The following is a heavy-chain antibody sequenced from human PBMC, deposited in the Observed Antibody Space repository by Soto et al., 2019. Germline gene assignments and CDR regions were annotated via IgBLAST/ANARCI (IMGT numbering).Heavy chain of an antibody. V-gene: IGHV3-23*01. CDR1: GFTWSRYA. CDR3: ATDLNDFCSSYQYYYYDGMDV. D-gene: IGHD3-3*01. CDR2: ISGSGGST. Sequence: EVQLLESGGGLVQPGGSLRLSCAASGFTWSRYAMSWVRQSPGKRLEWVSAISGSGGSTYDSDSEKGRFTISRDTSKNSPSLKMSGLSAEATAVYYCATDLNDFCSSYQYYYYDGMDVWGQGTTVTVSS. J-gene: IGHJ6*02.